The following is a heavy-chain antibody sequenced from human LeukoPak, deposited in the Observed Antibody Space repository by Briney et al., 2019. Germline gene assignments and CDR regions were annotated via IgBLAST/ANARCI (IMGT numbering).Heavy chain of an antibody. J-gene: IGHJ4*02. Sequence: SETLSLTCTVSGGSISSSSYYWGWIRQPPGKGLEWIGSIYYSGSTYYNPSLKSRVTISADTSKNQFSLKLSSVTAADTAVYYCARLSARYYGSGTVDYWGQGTLVTVSS. CDR1: GGSISSSSYY. CDR3: ARLSARYYGSGTVDY. CDR2: IYYSGST. V-gene: IGHV4-39*01. D-gene: IGHD3-10*01.